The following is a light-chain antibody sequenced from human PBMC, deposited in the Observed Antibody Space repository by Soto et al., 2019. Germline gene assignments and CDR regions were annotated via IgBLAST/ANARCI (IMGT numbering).Light chain of an antibody. CDR1: QDISNY. V-gene: IGKV1-33*01. Sequence: DIQMTQSPSSLSASVGDRVTITCQASQDISNYLNGYQQKTGKAPKLLIYDASNLETGVPSRFSGSGSGTDFTFTISSLQPEDIATYYCQQYDNPMYTFGQGTKLEIK. J-gene: IGKJ2*01. CDR2: DAS. CDR3: QQYDNPMYT.